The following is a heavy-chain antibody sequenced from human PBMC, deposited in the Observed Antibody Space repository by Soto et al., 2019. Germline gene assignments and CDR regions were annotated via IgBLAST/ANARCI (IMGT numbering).Heavy chain of an antibody. CDR3: AKDPPQYNLIVVEGCSGGSCYSPEYFQH. CDR1: GFTFSSYA. CDR2: ISGSGGST. V-gene: IGHV3-23*01. D-gene: IGHD2-15*01. Sequence: EVQLLESGGGLVQPGGSLRLSCAASGFTFSSYAMSCVRQAPGKGLEWVSAISGSGGSTYYADSVKGRFTISRDNSKNTLYLQMTSLRAEDTAVYYCAKDPPQYNLIVVEGCSGGSCYSPEYFQHWGQGTLVTVSS. J-gene: IGHJ1*01.